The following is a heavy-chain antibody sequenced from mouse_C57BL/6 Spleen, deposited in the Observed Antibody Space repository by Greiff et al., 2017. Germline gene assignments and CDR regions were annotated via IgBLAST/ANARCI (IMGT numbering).Heavy chain of an antibody. Sequence: DVHLVESGGGLVKPGGSLKLSCAASGFTFSSYAMSWVRQTPEKRLEWVATISDGGSYTYYPDNVKGRFTISRDNAKNNLYLQMSHLKSEDTAMYYCAREGAYYSNPRAMDYWGQGTSVTVSS. J-gene: IGHJ4*01. CDR1: GFTFSSYA. D-gene: IGHD2-5*01. CDR2: ISDGGSYT. CDR3: AREGAYYSNPRAMDY. V-gene: IGHV5-4*01.